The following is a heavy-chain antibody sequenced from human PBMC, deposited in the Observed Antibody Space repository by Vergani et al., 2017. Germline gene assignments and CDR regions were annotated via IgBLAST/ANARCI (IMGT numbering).Heavy chain of an antibody. CDR1: GFTFSSYG. V-gene: IGHV3-33*01. Sequence: QVQLVESGGGVVQPGRSLRLSCAASGFTFSSYGMHWVRQAPGKGLEWVAVIWYDGNNKYYVGSVKGRFTISRDNSKNTLYLQMDSLRAEDTAVYYCARGRDYYYYMDVWGKGTTVTVSS. J-gene: IGHJ6*03. CDR3: ARGRDYYYYMDV. CDR2: IWYDGNNK.